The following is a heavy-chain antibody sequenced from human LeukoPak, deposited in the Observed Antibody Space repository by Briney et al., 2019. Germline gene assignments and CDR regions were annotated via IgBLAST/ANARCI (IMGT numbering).Heavy chain of an antibody. CDR1: GGSISSGSYY. Sequence: SQTLSLTYTVSGGSISSGSYYWSWIRQPAGKGLERIGRIYTSGSTTYNPSLKSRVTISVDTSKNQFSLKLNSVSAADTAVYYCARDSGLWFGDYYYYYMDVWGKGTTVTISS. CDR3: ARDSGLWFGDYYYYYMDV. D-gene: IGHD3-10*01. J-gene: IGHJ6*03. CDR2: IYTSGST. V-gene: IGHV4-61*02.